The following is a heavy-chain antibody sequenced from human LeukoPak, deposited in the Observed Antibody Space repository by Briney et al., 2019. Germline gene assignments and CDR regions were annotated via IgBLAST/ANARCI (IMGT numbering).Heavy chain of an antibody. J-gene: IGHJ4*02. CDR3: ARLGYSGYDFDY. CDR1: GFTFSSSW. Sequence: PGGSLRHSCAASGFTFSSSWMHRVRQAPGKGVVCVSRIYSDGSRTRYADSVKGRFTISRDNAKNTLYLQMNSLRAEDTAVYYCARLGYSGYDFDYWGQGTLVTVSS. CDR2: IYSDGSRT. D-gene: IGHD5-12*01. V-gene: IGHV3-74*01.